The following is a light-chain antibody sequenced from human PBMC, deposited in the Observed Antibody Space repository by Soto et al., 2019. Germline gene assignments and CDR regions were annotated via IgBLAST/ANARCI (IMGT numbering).Light chain of an antibody. CDR2: GAS. Sequence: EIVMTHSPATLSVSPGERATLSCRASQNISRNLAWFQQKRGQAPRLLIYGASTRATGFPARFSGTGSGTEFTLTISSLQSEDFAVYYCQQYNDWPPMYTFGQGTKVDIK. CDR1: QNISRN. J-gene: IGKJ2*01. V-gene: IGKV3-15*01. CDR3: QQYNDWPPMYT.